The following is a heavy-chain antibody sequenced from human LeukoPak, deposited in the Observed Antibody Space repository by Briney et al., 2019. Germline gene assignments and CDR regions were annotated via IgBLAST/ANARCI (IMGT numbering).Heavy chain of an antibody. Sequence: ASVKVSCKASGYTFTGYYMHWVRQAPGQGLEWMGWINPNSGGTNYAQKFQGRVTMTRDTSISTAYMELSRLRSDDTAVYYCARAQYYDSSGYYYTYWGQGTLVTVSS. V-gene: IGHV1-2*02. J-gene: IGHJ4*02. CDR3: ARAQYYDSSGYYYTY. D-gene: IGHD3-22*01. CDR1: GYTFTGYY. CDR2: INPNSGGT.